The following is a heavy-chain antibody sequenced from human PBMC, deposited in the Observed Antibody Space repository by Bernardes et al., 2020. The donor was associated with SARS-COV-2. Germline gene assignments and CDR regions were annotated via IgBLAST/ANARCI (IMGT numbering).Heavy chain of an antibody. Sequence: GGSLRPSCAACGFTFSSSWMHWVRRAPGGGLVWVSRINPDGTSTSYADSVKGRFTISRDNAKNTLYLQMNSLRAEDTAVYYCARDLGYCTNGVCSPWGQGTLVTVSS. CDR1: GFTFSSSW. CDR2: INPDGTST. V-gene: IGHV3-74*01. D-gene: IGHD2-8*01. CDR3: ARDLGYCTNGVCSP. J-gene: IGHJ5*02.